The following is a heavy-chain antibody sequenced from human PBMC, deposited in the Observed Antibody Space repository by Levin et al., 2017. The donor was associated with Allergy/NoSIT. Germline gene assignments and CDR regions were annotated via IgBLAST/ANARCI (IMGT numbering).Heavy chain of an antibody. CDR3: ARDFREEWLVFDY. V-gene: IGHV3-48*02. Sequence: SCAASGFTFSDYSMNWVRQAPGKGLEWISYISRISSSTYYADSVKGRFTISRDDAKNSLYLQMNSLRDEDTAVYYCARDFREEWLVFDYWGQGTLVTVSS. CDR1: GFTFSDYS. CDR2: ISRISSST. D-gene: IGHD6-19*01. J-gene: IGHJ4*02.